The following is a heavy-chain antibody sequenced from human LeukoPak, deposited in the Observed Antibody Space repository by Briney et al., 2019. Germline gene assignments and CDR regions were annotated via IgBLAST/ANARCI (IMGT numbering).Heavy chain of an antibody. CDR2: INSDGSST. D-gene: IGHD1-1*01. Sequence: GGSLRLSCVASGFTFSNYWMHWVRQAPGKGLVWVSRINSDGSSTTSADSVKGRFTVSRDNAENTLFLQMNSLRADDTAVYFCARGNAHALDIWGQGTMVTVSS. V-gene: IGHV3-74*01. CDR3: ARGNAHALDI. J-gene: IGHJ3*02. CDR1: GFTFSNYW.